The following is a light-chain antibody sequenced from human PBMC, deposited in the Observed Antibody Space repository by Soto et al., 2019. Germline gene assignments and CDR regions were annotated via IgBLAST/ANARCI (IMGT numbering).Light chain of an antibody. Sequence: QSAPTQPASVSGSPGQSITISCTGNNSDVDIFKYVSWYQQHPGKAPKLMIFEVSNRPSGVSNRFSGSKSGNTASLTISGLQAEDEADYYCSSYTSSSKSAVFGGGTQLTVL. J-gene: IGLJ7*01. V-gene: IGLV2-14*01. CDR2: EVS. CDR1: NSDVDIFKY. CDR3: SSYTSSSKSAV.